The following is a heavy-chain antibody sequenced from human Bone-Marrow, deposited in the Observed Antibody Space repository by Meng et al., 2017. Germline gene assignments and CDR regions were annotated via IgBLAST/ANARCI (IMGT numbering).Heavy chain of an antibody. CDR2: ISYDGSNK. CDR1: GFTFSSYA. Sequence: GESLKISCAASGFTFSSYAIHWVRQAPGKGLEWVAIISYDGSNKYYADSVKGRFTISRDNSKNTLYLQMNSLRAEDTAVYYCASGPISKMATIPIPDYWGQGTLVTVSS. J-gene: IGHJ4*02. D-gene: IGHD5-24*01. V-gene: IGHV3-30*01. CDR3: ASGPISKMATIPIPDY.